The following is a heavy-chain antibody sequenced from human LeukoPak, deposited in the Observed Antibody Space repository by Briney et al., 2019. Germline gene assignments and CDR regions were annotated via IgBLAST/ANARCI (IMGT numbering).Heavy chain of an antibody. J-gene: IGHJ4*02. V-gene: IGHV1-46*01. CDR3: ARAYTYYYGSGSYSPDY. D-gene: IGHD3-10*01. CDR1: GYTFTSYY. CDR2: INPSGGST. Sequence: GASVKVSCKASGYTFTSYYMHWVRQAPGQGLEWMGIINPSGGSTSYAQKFQGRVTITADESTSTAYMELSSLRSEDTAVYYCARAYTYYYGSGSYSPDYWGQGTLVTVSS.